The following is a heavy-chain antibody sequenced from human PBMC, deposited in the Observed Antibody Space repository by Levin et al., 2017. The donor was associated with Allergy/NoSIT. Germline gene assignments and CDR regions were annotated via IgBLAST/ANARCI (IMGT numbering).Heavy chain of an antibody. V-gene: IGHV4-39*01. CDR2: MYYSGSS. CDR1: GGSVTTNYY. CDR3: ARHINRWELLY. Sequence: PSETLSLTCTVSGGSVTTNYYWGWIRQSPGKGLEWIGSMYYSGSSYYNPSLKSRTTISIDTSKNQFSLRLTSVTAADTAVYYCARHINRWELLYWGQGALVTVSS. D-gene: IGHD1-26*01. J-gene: IGHJ4*02.